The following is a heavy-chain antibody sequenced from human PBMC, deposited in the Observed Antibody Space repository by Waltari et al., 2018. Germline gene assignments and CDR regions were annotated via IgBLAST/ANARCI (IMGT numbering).Heavy chain of an antibody. CDR1: GFTFSSYG. J-gene: IGHJ3*02. Sequence: QVQLVESGGGVVQPGGSLRLSCAASGFTFSSYGMHWVRQAPGKGLEWVAFIRYDGSNKYYADSVKGRFTISRDNSKNTLYLQMNSLRAEDTAVYYCAKGSPYYYDSSGYRGPHAFDIWGQGTMVTVSS. V-gene: IGHV3-30*02. CDR3: AKGSPYYYDSSGYRGPHAFDI. D-gene: IGHD3-22*01. CDR2: IRYDGSNK.